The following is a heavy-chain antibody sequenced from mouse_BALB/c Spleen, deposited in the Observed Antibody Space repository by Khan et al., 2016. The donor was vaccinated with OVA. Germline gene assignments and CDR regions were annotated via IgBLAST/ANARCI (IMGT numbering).Heavy chain of an antibody. V-gene: IGHV5-9-1*01. Sequence: EVMLVESGGGLVKPGGSLKLSCAASGFTFSTYAMSWVRQTPEKRLEWVATISSDGDYTYYPDNVTGRFTISRDNATNTLYLQMSSLRSEDTAMYYCARSPYGNVAYWGQGTLVTVSA. J-gene: IGHJ3*01. D-gene: IGHD2-1*01. CDR1: GFTFSTYA. CDR2: ISSDGDYT. CDR3: ARSPYGNVAY.